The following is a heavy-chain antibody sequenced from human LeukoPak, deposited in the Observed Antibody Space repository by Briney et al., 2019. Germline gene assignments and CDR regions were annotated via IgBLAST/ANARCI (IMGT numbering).Heavy chain of an antibody. CDR2: ISGDDGTT. D-gene: IGHD4-17*01. Sequence: PGGSLRLSCAASGFTFSTYAMSWVRRAPGKGLEWVSSISGDDGTTYYADSVKGRFTISRDNSKNTLYLQMNSLRAEDTALYYCATDYGDYAGYFDFWGQGTLVTVSS. V-gene: IGHV3-23*01. J-gene: IGHJ4*02. CDR1: GFTFSTYA. CDR3: ATDYGDYAGYFDF.